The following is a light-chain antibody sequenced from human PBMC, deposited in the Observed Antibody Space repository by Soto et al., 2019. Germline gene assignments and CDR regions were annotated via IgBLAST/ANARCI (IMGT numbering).Light chain of an antibody. CDR3: SSYTTSGTLV. CDR1: SSDIGGYNY. V-gene: IGLV2-14*01. J-gene: IGLJ3*02. Sequence: QSALAQPASVSGSPGQSITISCTGTSSDIGGYNYVSWYQHHPDKAPKLMIYEVRNRPSGVSNRFSGSKSGNTASLTISGLQAEDEADYYCSSYTTSGTLVFGGGTKLTVL. CDR2: EVR.